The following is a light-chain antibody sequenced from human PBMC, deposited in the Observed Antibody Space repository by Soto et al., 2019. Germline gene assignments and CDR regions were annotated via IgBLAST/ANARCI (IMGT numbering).Light chain of an antibody. J-gene: IGKJ2*01. V-gene: IGKV1-39*01. Sequence: DIQMTQSLSSLSASVGDTVTITCRASQSISNPLSWYQQKPGKAPKFLIYVASTLQRGVPSRFSGSGSGTDFTLTISSLQPEDVATYYCQQTFSPPYTFGQGTKLEIK. CDR3: QQTFSPPYT. CDR2: VAS. CDR1: QSISNP.